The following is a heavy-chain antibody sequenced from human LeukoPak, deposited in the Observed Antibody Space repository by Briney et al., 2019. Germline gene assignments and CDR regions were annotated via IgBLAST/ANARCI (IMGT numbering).Heavy chain of an antibody. CDR1: GGLISRIEYY. D-gene: IGHD1-26*01. CDR2: IYHTGTT. V-gene: IGHV4-30-4*01. Sequence: SHTLSLTCTVSGGLISRIEYYWGWVRQSPVKGLEWLGRIYHTGTTLYSPHLNNRLTISVDSSKNQFSLTLNSVTAADTAVYYCASVSVWELATHTGGSFDYWGRGILVTVSS. J-gene: IGHJ4*02. CDR3: ASVSVWELATHTGGSFDY.